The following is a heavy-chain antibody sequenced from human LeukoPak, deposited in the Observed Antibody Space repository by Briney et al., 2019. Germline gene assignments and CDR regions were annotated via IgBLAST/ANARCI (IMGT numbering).Heavy chain of an antibody. J-gene: IGHJ6*02. CDR2: ISYDGSNK. CDR3: AKVFLMDV. CDR1: GFTFSSYG. Sequence: GGSLRLSCAASGFTFSSYGMHWVRQAPGKGLEWVAVISYDGSNKYYADCVKGRFTISRDNSKNTLYLQMNSLRAEDTAVYYCAKVFLMDVWGQGTTVTVSS. D-gene: IGHD2/OR15-2a*01. V-gene: IGHV3-30*18.